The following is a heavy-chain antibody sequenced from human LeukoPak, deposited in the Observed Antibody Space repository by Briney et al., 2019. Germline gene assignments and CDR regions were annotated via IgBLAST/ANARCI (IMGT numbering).Heavy chain of an antibody. V-gene: IGHV5-51*01. J-gene: IGHJ4*02. CDR1: GYSFTSYW. D-gene: IGHD5-18*01. CDR3: ARQTAMGRSGDY. Sequence: PGESLKISCKASGYSFTSYWIGWVRQTPGKGLEWMGIIDPSDSETRYTPSFQGQVTISVDKSLTTADLQWNSLKASDTAMYYCARQTAMGRSGDYWGQGTLVTVSS. CDR2: IDPSDSET.